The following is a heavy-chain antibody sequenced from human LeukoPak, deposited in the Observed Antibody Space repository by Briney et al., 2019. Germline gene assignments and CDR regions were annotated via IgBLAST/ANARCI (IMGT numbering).Heavy chain of an antibody. V-gene: IGHV1-8*01. CDR1: EYTFTNYD. D-gene: IGHD1-1*01. Sequence: ASVKVSCKTSEYTFTNYDINWVRQAAGQGLEWMGWVNPDSGDTGFAQKLQGRLTITTNTSARVAYMEMTSLTSEDTAVYYCTRDWTYWGPGTLVTVSS. J-gene: IGHJ4*02. CDR2: VNPDSGDT. CDR3: TRDWTY.